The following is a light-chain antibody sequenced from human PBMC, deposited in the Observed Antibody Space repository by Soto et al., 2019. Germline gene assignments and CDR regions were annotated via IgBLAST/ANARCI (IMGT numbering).Light chain of an antibody. CDR2: DAS. CDR3: QQYNSYFQT. CDR1: QSVSSY. Sequence: EIVLTQSPATLSLSPGERATLSCRASQSVSSYLAWYQQKPGQAPRLLIYDASNRATGIPARFSGSGSGTEFTLTISSLQPDDFATYYCQQYNSYFQTFGQGTKVDIK. J-gene: IGKJ1*01. V-gene: IGKV3-11*01.